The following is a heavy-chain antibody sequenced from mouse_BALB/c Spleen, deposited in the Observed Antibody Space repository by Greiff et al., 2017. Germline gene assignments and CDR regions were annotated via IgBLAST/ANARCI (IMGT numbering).Heavy chain of an antibody. CDR1: GYAFTNYW. J-gene: IGHJ2*01. Sequence: VQLQQSGAELVRPGTSVKISCKASGYAFTNYWLGWVKQRPGHGLEWIGDIYPGSGNTYYNEKFKGKATLTADKSSSTAYMQLSSLTSEDSAVYFCARLWLRRGGNLDYWGQGTTLTVSS. CDR2: IYPGSGNT. D-gene: IGHD2-2*01. V-gene: IGHV1-63*01. CDR3: ARLWLRRGGNLDY.